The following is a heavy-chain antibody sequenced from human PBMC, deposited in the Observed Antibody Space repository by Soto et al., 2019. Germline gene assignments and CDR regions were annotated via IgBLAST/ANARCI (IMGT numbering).Heavy chain of an antibody. D-gene: IGHD6-13*01. Sequence: QVQLVQSEAEVKKPGASVKVSCKASGYIFTNYGLSWVRQAPGQGLEWMAWISPYDGNTHYAQKLRGSITVTTDTSTSTAYIEVRRLTSDDTAVYFCARDDRAAASGTTYYFDYWGQGTLVTVSS. CDR1: GYIFTNYG. CDR3: ARDDRAAASGTTYYFDY. V-gene: IGHV1-18*01. J-gene: IGHJ4*02. CDR2: ISPYDGNT.